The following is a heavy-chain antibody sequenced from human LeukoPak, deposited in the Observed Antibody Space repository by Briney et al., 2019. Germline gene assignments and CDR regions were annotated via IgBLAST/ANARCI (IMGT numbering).Heavy chain of an antibody. Sequence: GGSLRLSCAASGFTFSSYWMHWVRQAPGKGLVWVSRINSDGSSTSYADSVKGRFTISRDNAKNTLYLQMNSLRAEDTAVYYCARVKYYDFGGNTWYGMDVWGQGTTVTVSS. J-gene: IGHJ6*02. CDR2: INSDGSST. CDR3: ARVKYYDFGGNTWYGMDV. CDR1: GFTFSSYW. D-gene: IGHD3-3*01. V-gene: IGHV3-74*01.